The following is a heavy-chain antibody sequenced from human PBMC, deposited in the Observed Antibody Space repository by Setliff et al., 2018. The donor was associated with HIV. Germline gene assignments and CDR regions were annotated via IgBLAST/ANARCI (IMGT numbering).Heavy chain of an antibody. J-gene: IGHJ4*02. V-gene: IGHV1-18*01. CDR1: GYTFTSYG. Sequence: GASVKVSCKASGYTFTSYGISWVRQAPGQGLEWMGWISAYNGNTNYAQKFQGRVTITRDTSASTAYMELSSLRSEDTAVYYCASGLPCGGDCHPFDYWGQGTLVTV. CDR3: ASGLPCGGDCHPFDY. CDR2: ISAYNGNT. D-gene: IGHD2-21*02.